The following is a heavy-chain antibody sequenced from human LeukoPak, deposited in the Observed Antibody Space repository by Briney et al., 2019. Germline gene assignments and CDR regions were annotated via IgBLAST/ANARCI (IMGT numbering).Heavy chain of an antibody. CDR2: IWYDGSNK. V-gene: IGHV3-33*01. Sequence: GRSLRLSCAASGFTFSNYGMHWVRQAPGKGLEWVAVIWYDGSNKYYADSVKGRFTISRDNSKNTLYLQMNSLRAEDTAVYYCARDPRGYCSGGSCYSGYFDYWGQGTLVTVSS. D-gene: IGHD2-15*01. CDR3: ARDPRGYCSGGSCYSGYFDY. CDR1: GFTFSNYG. J-gene: IGHJ4*02.